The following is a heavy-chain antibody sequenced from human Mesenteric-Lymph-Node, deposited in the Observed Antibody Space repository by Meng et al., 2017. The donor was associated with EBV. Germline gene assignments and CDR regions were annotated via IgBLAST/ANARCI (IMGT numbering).Heavy chain of an antibody. D-gene: IGHD1-26*01. Sequence: LQESGPTLVKPTQTLTLTCTFSCVSLSTSGVGVGWIRQPPGKALEWLALIYWDDDKRYRPSLKSRLTITKDTSKNQVVLTMTNMDPVDTATYYCAHGQARGAFDYWGQGTLVTVSS. V-gene: IGHV2-5*02. CDR2: IYWDDDK. CDR1: CVSLSTSGVG. CDR3: AHGQARGAFDY. J-gene: IGHJ4*02.